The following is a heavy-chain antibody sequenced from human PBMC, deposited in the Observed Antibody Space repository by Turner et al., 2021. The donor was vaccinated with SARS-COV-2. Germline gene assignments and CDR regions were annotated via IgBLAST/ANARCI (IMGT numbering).Heavy chain of an antibody. D-gene: IGHD7-27*01. Sequence: EVQVLESGGGLAQPGGSLRLSCAASGFTFNTYAMSWVRQAQGKGLVWVSVVSGLGDTRFYADSGRGRFTISRDNTKNRVYLQMNSLRPDDTALYYCVRDRPRPGDRDALDIWGQGTMVTVSS. CDR2: VSGLGDTR. V-gene: IGHV3-23*01. CDR1: GFTFNTYA. J-gene: IGHJ3*02. CDR3: VRDRPRPGDRDALDI.